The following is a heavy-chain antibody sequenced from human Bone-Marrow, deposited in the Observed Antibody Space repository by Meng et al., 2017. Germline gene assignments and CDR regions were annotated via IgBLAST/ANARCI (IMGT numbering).Heavy chain of an antibody. J-gene: IGHJ6*02. D-gene: IGHD3-22*01. V-gene: IGHV1-69*05. CDR2: IIPIFGTA. CDR3: ARETPTYYYDSSGYPPADYGMDV. CDR1: VCTFSSYA. Sequence: SVKVSCKASVCTFSSYAISWVRQAPGQGLEWMGGIIPIFGTANYAQKFQGRVTITTDESTSTAYMELSSLRSEDTAVYYCARETPTYYYDSSGYPPADYGMDVWGQGTTVTVSS.